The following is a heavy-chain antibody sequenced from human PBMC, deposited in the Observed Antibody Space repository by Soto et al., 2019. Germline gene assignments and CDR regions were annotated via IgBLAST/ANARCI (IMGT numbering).Heavy chain of an antibody. J-gene: IGHJ4*02. CDR2: ISFDGANK. CDR1: GFTFRNYA. Sequence: QVQLVESGGGVVQPGMSLRLSCAVSGFTFRNYAMHWVRQAPGTGMEWMAVISFDGANKFYADSVKGRFTISRDDSKNTLYLEMNGLRADDTGVYYCAIDEYESIGRKSGFDYWGQGTLVTVSS. CDR3: AIDEYESIGRKSGFDY. D-gene: IGHD3-22*01. V-gene: IGHV3-30-3*01.